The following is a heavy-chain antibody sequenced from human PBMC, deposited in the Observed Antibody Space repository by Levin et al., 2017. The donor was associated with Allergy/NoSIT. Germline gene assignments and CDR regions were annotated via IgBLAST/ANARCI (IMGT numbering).Heavy chain of an antibody. J-gene: IGHJ3*02. V-gene: IGHV3-30*18. CDR3: AKGQTYDWPDDAFDI. D-gene: IGHD1-1*01. Sequence: SCAASGFTFSSYGMHWVRQAPGKGLEWVAVISYDGSNKYYADSVKGRFTISRDNSKNTLYLQMNSLRAEDTAVYYCAKGQTYDWPDDAFDIWGQGTMVTVSS. CDR2: ISYDGSNK. CDR1: GFTFSSYG.